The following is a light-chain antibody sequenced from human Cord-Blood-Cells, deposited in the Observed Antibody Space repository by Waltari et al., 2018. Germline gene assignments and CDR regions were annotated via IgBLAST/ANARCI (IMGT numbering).Light chain of an antibody. CDR1: SSDVGGSNY. CDR2: DVN. V-gene: IGLV2-14*01. J-gene: IGLJ2*01. Sequence: QSALTHPASSSGSPRPSLTISCTGTSSDVGGSNYVYWYHQHPGKAHKLMDYDVNNRPSGVSNRFSGSKSGNTASLTIAGLQAEDEADYYCSLYTSSSTVVFGGGTKLTVL. CDR3: SLYTSSSTVV.